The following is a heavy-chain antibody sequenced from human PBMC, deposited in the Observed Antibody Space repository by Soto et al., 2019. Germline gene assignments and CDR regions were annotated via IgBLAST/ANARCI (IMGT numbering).Heavy chain of an antibody. CDR3: ARDGVGATTYFGYFDY. V-gene: IGHV3-33*01. CDR1: GFTFSAYG. CDR2: IRYDGSNT. Sequence: PGGSLRLSCAASGFTFSAYGIHWVRQAPGKSLEWVAVIRYDGSNTYYADSVKGRFTISRDNPKSTLYLQMNSLRAEDTAVYYCARDGVGATTYFGYFDYWGQGTLVTVSS. D-gene: IGHD1-26*01. J-gene: IGHJ4*02.